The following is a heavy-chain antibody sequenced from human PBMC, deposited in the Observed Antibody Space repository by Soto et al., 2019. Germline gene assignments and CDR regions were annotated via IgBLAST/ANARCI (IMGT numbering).Heavy chain of an antibody. CDR1: GYTFTSYG. V-gene: IGHV1-18*01. CDR3: AIAAPGEGYCSSNSCSNLYAD. Sequence: GGSVKGSCKASGYTFTSYGISWVRQAPGQGLEWMGWISAYNGNTNYAQKLQGRVTMTTDTSTSTAYMELRSLRSDDTAVYYCAIAAPGEGYCSSNSCSNLYADWGQGTLVTVSS. CDR2: ISAYNGNT. D-gene: IGHD2-2*01. J-gene: IGHJ4*02.